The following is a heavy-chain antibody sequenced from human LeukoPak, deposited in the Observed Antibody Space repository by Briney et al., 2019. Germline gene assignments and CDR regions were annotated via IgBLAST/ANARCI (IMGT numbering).Heavy chain of an antibody. CDR2: ISSSSSYI. J-gene: IGHJ3*02. Sequence: PGGSLRLSRAASGFTFSSYSMNWVRQAPGKGLEWVSSISSSSSYIYYADSVKGRFTISRDNAKNSLYLQMNSLRAEDTAVYYCARDRITMIVVAKDAFDIWGQGTMVTVSS. D-gene: IGHD3-22*01. CDR3: ARDRITMIVVAKDAFDI. V-gene: IGHV3-21*01. CDR1: GFTFSSYS.